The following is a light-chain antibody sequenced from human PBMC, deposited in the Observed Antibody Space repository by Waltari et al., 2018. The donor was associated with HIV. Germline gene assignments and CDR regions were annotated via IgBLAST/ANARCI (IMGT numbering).Light chain of an antibody. CDR3: QQCDNLPYT. V-gene: IGKV1-33*01. CDR1: QDINNY. CDR2: DAS. J-gene: IGKJ2*01. Sequence: IQMTQSPSSLSASVGDRVTITCQASQDINNYLNWYQQKPGKAPTLLIYDASELETGVPSRFSGSGSGTEFTFTISSLQPEDIATYFCQQCDNLPYTFGQGTKLEIK.